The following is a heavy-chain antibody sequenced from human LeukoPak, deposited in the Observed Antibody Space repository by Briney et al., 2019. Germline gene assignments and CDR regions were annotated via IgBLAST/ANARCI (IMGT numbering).Heavy chain of an antibody. CDR3: ARVVVVVIDPFFDY. D-gene: IGHD3-22*01. Sequence: SETLSLTCTVSGGSISSGGYYWSWIRQHPGKGLEWIGYIYYSGSTYYNPSLKSRVTISVDTSKNQFSLKLSSVTATDTAVYYCARVVVVVIDPFFDYWGQGTLVTVSS. CDR1: GGSISSGGYY. J-gene: IGHJ4*02. CDR2: IYYSGST. V-gene: IGHV4-31*03.